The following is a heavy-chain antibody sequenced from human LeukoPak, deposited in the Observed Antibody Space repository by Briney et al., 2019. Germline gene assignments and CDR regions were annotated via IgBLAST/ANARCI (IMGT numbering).Heavy chain of an antibody. J-gene: IGHJ3*02. CDR2: INTAGSST. Sequence: QPGGSLRLSCAASGFTLSSYWMHWVRQAPGKGLVWISRINTAGSSTSYADSVKGRFTISRDNAKNTLYLQMNSLRAEDTAVYYCTRGISIHGAFDIWGQGTMVTVSS. CDR1: GFTLSSYW. V-gene: IGHV3-74*01. CDR3: TRGISIHGAFDI. D-gene: IGHD3-3*01.